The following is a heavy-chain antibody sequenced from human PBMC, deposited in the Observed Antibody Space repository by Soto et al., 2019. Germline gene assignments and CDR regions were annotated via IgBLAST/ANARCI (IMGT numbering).Heavy chain of an antibody. CDR1: GYTFTDYY. D-gene: IGHD6-19*01. CDR3: ARDRGSSGWRYYYGMEV. Sequence: QVQLVQSGAEVKTPGASVKVSCKASGYTFTDYYIHWVRQAPGQGLDWMGWINPKSGGTSNAQKLQGRVTMTRDTSISTAYMELRRLRSDDTAVYYCARDRGSSGWRYYYGMEVWGQGTTVTVSS. CDR2: INPKSGGT. J-gene: IGHJ6*02. V-gene: IGHV1-2*02.